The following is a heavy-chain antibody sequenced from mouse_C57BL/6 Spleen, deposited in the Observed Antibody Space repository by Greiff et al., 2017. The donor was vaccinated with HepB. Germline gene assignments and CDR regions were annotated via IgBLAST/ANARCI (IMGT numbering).Heavy chain of an antibody. Sequence: VKLMESGPGLVQPSQSLSITCTVSGFSLTSYGVHWVRQSPGKGLEWLGVIWSGGSTDYNAAFISRLSISKDNSKSQVFFKMNSLQADDTAIYYCARSYGSSPAWFAYWGQGTLVTVSA. CDR3: ARSYGSSPAWFAY. D-gene: IGHD1-1*01. J-gene: IGHJ3*01. CDR1: GFSLTSYG. CDR2: IWSGGST. V-gene: IGHV2-2*01.